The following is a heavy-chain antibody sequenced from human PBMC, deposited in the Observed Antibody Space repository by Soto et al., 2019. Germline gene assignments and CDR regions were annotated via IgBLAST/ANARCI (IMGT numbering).Heavy chain of an antibody. CDR2: IYYSWST. CDR1: GASIRSSSYY. J-gene: IGHJ3*02. CDR3: ASGVTMIVVGNAFDI. Sequence: ETLSPSCPVSGASIRSSSYYWGWIREPPGKGLEWIGSIYYSWSTYYNPSLKSRVTISVDTSKNQFSLKLSSVTAADTAVYYCASGVTMIVVGNAFDIWGQGTMVTV. V-gene: IGHV4-39*01. D-gene: IGHD3-22*01.